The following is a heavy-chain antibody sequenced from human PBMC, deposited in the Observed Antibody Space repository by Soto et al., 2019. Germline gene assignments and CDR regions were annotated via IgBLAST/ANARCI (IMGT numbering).Heavy chain of an antibody. CDR1: GFTVSNNY. J-gene: IGHJ4*02. V-gene: IGHV3-53*01. CDR2: IYSGGYT. CDR3: ATPGGGGGY. D-gene: IGHD3-10*01. Sequence: EVQLVESGGGLIQPGGSLRLSCAVSGFTVSNNYMSWVRQAPGKGLEGVSVIYSGGYTAYGDSVKGRFTISRDNSKNTLYLQRKSLGAADPAFYSGATPGGGGGYWGQGTLVTVSS.